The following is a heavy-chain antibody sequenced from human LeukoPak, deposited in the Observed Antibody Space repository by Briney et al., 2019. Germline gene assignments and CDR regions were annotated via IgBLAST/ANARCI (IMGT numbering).Heavy chain of an antibody. Sequence: PGGSLRLSCAASGFTFSAYWMTWVRQAPGKGLEWVANIKQDGSEKYYVDSVKGRFTISRDNAKNSLYLQMNSLRAEDTAVYYCARDTAKWEPLSSHYFDYWGQGTLVTVSS. CDR2: IKQDGSEK. J-gene: IGHJ4*02. CDR3: ARDTAKWEPLSSHYFDY. CDR1: GFTFSAYW. D-gene: IGHD1-26*01. V-gene: IGHV3-7*01.